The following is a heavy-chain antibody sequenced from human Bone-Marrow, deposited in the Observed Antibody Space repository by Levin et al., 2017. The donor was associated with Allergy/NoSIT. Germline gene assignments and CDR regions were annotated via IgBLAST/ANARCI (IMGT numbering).Heavy chain of an antibody. CDR3: ARGPGPRSSSWYVFYMC. CDR1: GYTFTGYY. Sequence: GASVKVSCKASGYTFTGYYMHWVRQAPGQGLEWMGWINPNSGGTNYAQKFQGRVTMTRDTSISTAYMELSRLRSDDTAVYYCARGPGPRSSSWYVFYMCWGQGTLVTVSS. CDR2: INPNSGGT. D-gene: IGHD6-13*01. J-gene: IGHJ4*02. V-gene: IGHV1-2*02.